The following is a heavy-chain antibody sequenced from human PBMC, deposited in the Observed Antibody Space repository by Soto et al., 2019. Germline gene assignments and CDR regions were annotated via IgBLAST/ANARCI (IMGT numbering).Heavy chain of an antibody. V-gene: IGHV3-23*01. CDR2: ITSTGGST. Sequence: EVQLLESGGGLVQPGGSLRLSCAASGFTFSSNAMRWVRQTPGKGLEWVSAITSTGGSTYYADSVKGRFTISRDNSKNTLYRQMNSLRAEDTAIYYCAKSVGSGWSKSDYWGQGTLVTVSS. D-gene: IGHD6-19*01. CDR3: AKSVGSGWSKSDY. J-gene: IGHJ4*02. CDR1: GFTFSSNA.